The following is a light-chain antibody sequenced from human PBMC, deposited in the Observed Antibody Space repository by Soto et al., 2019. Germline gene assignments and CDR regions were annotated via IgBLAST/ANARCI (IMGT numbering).Light chain of an antibody. CDR2: GAS. V-gene: IGKV3-20*01. CDR3: QQYGSAPFT. CDR1: QSVSSSY. J-gene: IGKJ3*01. Sequence: EIVLTQSPGTLSLSPGERATLSCRASQSVSSSYLAWYQQKPGQAPRLLIYGASSRATGIPDRFGGSGYGTDFTVTISRLEPEDFAVYYCQQYGSAPFTFGPGTKVDIK.